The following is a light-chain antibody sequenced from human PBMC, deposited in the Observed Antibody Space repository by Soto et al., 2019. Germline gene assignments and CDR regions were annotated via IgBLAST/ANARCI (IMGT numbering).Light chain of an antibody. J-gene: IGKJ5*01. CDR1: QDINNS. CDR3: QQLNSYPLT. CDR2: DAS. V-gene: IGKV1D-17*01. Sequence: IQMTQSPSAMSASVGDRVIITCRARQDINNSLVWFQQKPGKAPKLLIYDASTLQSGVPSRFSGSGSGTDFTLTISSLQPEDFATYYCQQLNSYPLTFGQGTRLEIK.